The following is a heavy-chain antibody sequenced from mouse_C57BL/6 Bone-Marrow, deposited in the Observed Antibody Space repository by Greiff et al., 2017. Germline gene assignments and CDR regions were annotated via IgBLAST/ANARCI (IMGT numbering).Heavy chain of an antibody. J-gene: IGHJ3*01. CDR2: ISDGGSYT. V-gene: IGHV5-4*01. CDR1: GFTFSSYA. CDR3: ARGGLGAY. D-gene: IGHD2-4*01. Sequence: EVQGVESGGGLVKPGGSLKLSCAASGFTFSSYAMSWVRQTPEKRLEWVATISDGGSYTYYPDNVKGRFTISRDNAKNNLYLQMSHLKSEDTAMYYCARGGLGAYWGQGTLVTVSA.